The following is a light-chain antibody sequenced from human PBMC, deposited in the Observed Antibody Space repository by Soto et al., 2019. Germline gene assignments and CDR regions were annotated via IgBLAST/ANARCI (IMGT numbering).Light chain of an antibody. CDR1: QAIDRR. J-gene: IGKJ4*01. V-gene: IGKV1-33*01. CDR2: AAS. Sequence: DIQMTQSPSCLCASVGDRVTIXCRASQAIDRRLAWYQQKPGQAPKVLIYAASSLQTGVPSRFSGSGSGTDFTFTISSLQPEDIATYFGQQYDNLPLTFGGGTKVDIK. CDR3: QQYDNLPLT.